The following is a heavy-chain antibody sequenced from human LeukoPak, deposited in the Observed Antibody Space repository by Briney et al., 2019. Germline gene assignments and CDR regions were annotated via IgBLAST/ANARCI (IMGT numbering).Heavy chain of an antibody. CDR1: GGSISSYY. CDR3: ATVAAAATN. V-gene: IGHV4-59*01. J-gene: IGHJ4*02. CDR2: IFYSGST. Sequence: SETLSLTCTVSGGSISSYYWSWIRQPPGKGLEWIGYIFYSGSTNYNPSLKGRVTISVDTSKNQFSLKLSSVTAADTAVYYCATVAAAATNWGQGTLVTVSS. D-gene: IGHD6-13*01.